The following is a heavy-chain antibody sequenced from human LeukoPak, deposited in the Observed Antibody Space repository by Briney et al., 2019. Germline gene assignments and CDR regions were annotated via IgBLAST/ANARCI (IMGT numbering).Heavy chain of an antibody. CDR2: IYSGGST. V-gene: IGHV3-66*02. D-gene: IGHD2/OR15-2a*01. CDR3: ARVNIATDTDAFDI. Sequence: GGSLRLSCAASGFTVSSNYMSWVRQVPGKGLEWVSVIYSGGSTYYAGSVKGRFTISRDNSQNTLYLQMNSLRAEDTAVYYCARVNIATDTDAFDIRGQGTMVTVSS. J-gene: IGHJ3*02. CDR1: GFTVSSNY.